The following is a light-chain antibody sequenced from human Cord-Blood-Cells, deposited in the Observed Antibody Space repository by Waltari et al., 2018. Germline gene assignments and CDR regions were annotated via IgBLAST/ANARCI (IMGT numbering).Light chain of an antibody. CDR1: SSDVGRYNL. J-gene: IGLJ2*01. CDR3: CSYAGSSTVV. V-gene: IGLV2-23*01. CDR2: EGS. Sequence: QPALTQPASVSGSPGPSITISCTGTSSDVGRYNLVSWYQQHPGKAPKLMIYEGSKRPSGVSNRFSGSKSGNTASLTISGLQAEDEADYYCCSYAGSSTVVFGGGTKLTVL.